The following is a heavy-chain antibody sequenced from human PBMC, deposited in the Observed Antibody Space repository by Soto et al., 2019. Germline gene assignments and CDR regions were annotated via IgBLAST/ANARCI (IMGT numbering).Heavy chain of an antibody. CDR2: IYPGDSDT. CDR3: ARSSRENYYDSSGYYYPPEYYYYGMDV. J-gene: IGHJ6*02. CDR1: GYSFTSYW. D-gene: IGHD3-22*01. Sequence: GESLKISCKGSGYSFTSYWIGWVRQMPGKGLEWMGIIYPGDSDTRYSPSFQGQVTISADKSISTAYLQWSSLKASDTAMYYCARSSRENYYDSSGYYYPPEYYYYGMDVWGQGTTVTVSS. V-gene: IGHV5-51*01.